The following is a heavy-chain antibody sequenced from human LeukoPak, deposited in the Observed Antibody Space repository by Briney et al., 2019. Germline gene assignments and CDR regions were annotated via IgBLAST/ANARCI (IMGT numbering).Heavy chain of an antibody. V-gene: IGHV3-7*01. CDR1: GFSFSNYY. CDR3: ARNQRSLDC. Sequence: PGGSLRLSCAASGFSFSNYYMNRVRQAPGKGLEWVANIKEDGSEKYYVDSVKGRFTISRDNDKKSVYLQMNNLRVEDTAVYYCARNQRSLDCRGQGTLVTVSS. D-gene: IGHD1-14*01. J-gene: IGHJ4*02. CDR2: IKEDGSEK.